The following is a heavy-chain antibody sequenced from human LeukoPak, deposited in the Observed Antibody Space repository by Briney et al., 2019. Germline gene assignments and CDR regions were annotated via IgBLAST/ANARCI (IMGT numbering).Heavy chain of an antibody. CDR3: ARVLHYGSGSFLRYYYYMDV. J-gene: IGHJ6*03. V-gene: IGHV4-34*01. CDR1: GGSFSGYY. D-gene: IGHD3-10*01. Sequence: PSKTLSLTCAVYGGSFSGYYWSWIRQPPGKGLEWIGEINHSGSTNYNPSLKSRVTISVDTSKNQFSLKLSSVTAADTAVYYCARVLHYGSGSFLRYYYYMDVWGKGTTVTVSS. CDR2: INHSGST.